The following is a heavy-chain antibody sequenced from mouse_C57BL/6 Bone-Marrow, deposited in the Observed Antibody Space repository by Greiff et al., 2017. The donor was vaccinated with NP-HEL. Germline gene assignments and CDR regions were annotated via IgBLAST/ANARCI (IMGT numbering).Heavy chain of an antibody. D-gene: IGHD1-1*01. CDR3: ARHNGSSSWFAY. Sequence: EVMLVKSGGGLVQPGGSLKLSCAASGFTFSDYGMAWVRQAPRKGPEWVAFISNLAYSIYYADTVTGRFTISRENAKNTLYLEMSSLRSEDTAMYYCARHNGSSSWFAYWGQGTLVTVSA. J-gene: IGHJ3*01. CDR2: ISNLAYSI. V-gene: IGHV5-15*01. CDR1: GFTFSDYG.